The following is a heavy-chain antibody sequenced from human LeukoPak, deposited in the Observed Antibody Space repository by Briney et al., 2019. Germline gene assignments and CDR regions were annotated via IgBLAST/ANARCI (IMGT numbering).Heavy chain of an antibody. Sequence: GGSLRLSCAASGFTFSSYSMNWVRQAPGKGLEWVPSISSSSSYIYYADSVKGRFTISRDNAKNSLYLQMNSLGAEDTAVYYCARVGYGVAAAGPLDYWGQGTLVTVSS. V-gene: IGHV3-21*01. CDR1: GFTFSSYS. CDR2: ISSSSSYI. CDR3: ARVGYGVAAAGPLDY. J-gene: IGHJ4*02. D-gene: IGHD6-13*01.